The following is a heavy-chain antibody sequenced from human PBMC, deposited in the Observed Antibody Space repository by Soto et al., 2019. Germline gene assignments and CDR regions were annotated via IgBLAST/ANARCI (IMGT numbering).Heavy chain of an antibody. CDR2: INDSGST. D-gene: IGHD2-15*01. J-gene: IGHJ5*02. CDR1: GGAFRGYY. V-gene: IGHV4-34*01. CDR3: ARERGRYCSGESCYPFGP. Sequence: PSETLSLTCAVYGGAFRGYYWSWIRQPPGKGLEWLGEINDSGSTNYNPSLKSRITISLDTSKKEIPLRLSSVTAADTVVYYCARERGRYCSGESCYPFGPLGQGALVTVSS.